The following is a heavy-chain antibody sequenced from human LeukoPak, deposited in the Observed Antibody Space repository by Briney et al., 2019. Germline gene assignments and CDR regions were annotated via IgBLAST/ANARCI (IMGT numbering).Heavy chain of an antibody. CDR1: GGSISSGSYY. Sequence: SETLSLTCTVSGGSISSGSYYWSWIRQPAGKGLEWIGEIYHSGSTNYNPSLKSRVTISVDKSKNQFSLKLSSVTAADTAVYYCARDSDYRDAFDIWGQGTMVTVSS. CDR2: IYHSGST. CDR3: ARDSDYRDAFDI. V-gene: IGHV4-61*10. D-gene: IGHD4-11*01. J-gene: IGHJ3*02.